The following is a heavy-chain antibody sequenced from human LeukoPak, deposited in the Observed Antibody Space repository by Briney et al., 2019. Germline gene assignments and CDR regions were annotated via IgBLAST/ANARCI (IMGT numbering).Heavy chain of an antibody. Sequence: SETLSLTCAVSGGSISSGGYSWSWIRQPPGKGLEWIGYIYHSGSTYYNPSLKSRVTISVDTSKNQFSLKLSSVTAADTAVYYCASMVRGSGGFDYWGQGTLVTVSS. J-gene: IGHJ4*02. CDR2: IYHSGST. CDR1: GGSISSGGYS. V-gene: IGHV4-30-2*01. CDR3: ASMVRGSGGFDY. D-gene: IGHD3-10*01.